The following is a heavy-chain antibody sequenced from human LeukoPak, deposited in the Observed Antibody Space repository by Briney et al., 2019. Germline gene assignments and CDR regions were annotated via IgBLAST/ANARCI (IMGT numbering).Heavy chain of an antibody. CDR3: ARDGRFPPEVLPRYFDS. D-gene: IGHD1-14*01. CDR1: GYSISSGYY. J-gene: IGHJ4*02. CDR2: IYHSGST. V-gene: IGHV4-38-2*02. Sequence: SETLSLTCTVSGYSISSGYYWGWIRQPPGKGLEWIGSIYHSGSTYYNPSLKSRVTISIDTSKDQFSLKLSSVTAADTAVYYCARDGRFPPEVLPRYFDSWGQGTLVTVSS.